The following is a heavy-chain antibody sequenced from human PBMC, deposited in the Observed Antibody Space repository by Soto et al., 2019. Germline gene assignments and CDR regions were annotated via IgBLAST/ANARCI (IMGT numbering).Heavy chain of an antibody. CDR2: IIPIFGTA. D-gene: IGHD5-12*01. CDR3: ARVRCSGYDYCVPAAYYLDY. J-gene: IGHJ4*02. CDR1: GGTFSSYA. Sequence: SVKVSCKASGGTFSSYAISWVRQAPGQGLEWMGGIIPIFGTANYAQKFQGRVTITADESTSTAYMELSSLRSEDTAVYYCARVRCSGYDYCVPAAYYLDYWGQGTLVTVSS. V-gene: IGHV1-69*13.